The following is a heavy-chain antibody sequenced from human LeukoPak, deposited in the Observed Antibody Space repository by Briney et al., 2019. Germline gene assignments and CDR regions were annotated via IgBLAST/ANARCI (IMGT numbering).Heavy chain of an antibody. CDR3: ARDGHRGYSYGYEGGY. J-gene: IGHJ4*02. CDR2: VNHSGST. D-gene: IGHD5-18*01. CDR1: GGSFSGYY. Sequence: SETLSLTCAVYGGSFSGYYWSWIRQPPGKGLEWIGEVNHSGSTNYNPSLKSRVTISVDTSKNQFSLKLSSVTAADTAVYYCARDGHRGYSYGYEGGYWGQGTLVTVSS. V-gene: IGHV4-34*01.